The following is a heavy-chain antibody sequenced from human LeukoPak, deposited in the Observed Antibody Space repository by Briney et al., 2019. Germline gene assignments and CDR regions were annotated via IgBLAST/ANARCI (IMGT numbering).Heavy chain of an antibody. D-gene: IGHD2-15*01. CDR1: GGSISSGDYY. CDR3: ARRWATATFDY. CDR2: IYYSGST. J-gene: IGHJ4*02. V-gene: IGHV4-30-4*01. Sequence: SETLSLTCTVSGGSISSGDYYWSWIRQPPGKGLEWIGYIYYSGSTYYNPSLKSRVTISVDTSKNQFSLKLSSVTAADTAVYYCARRWATATFDYWGQGTLVTVSS.